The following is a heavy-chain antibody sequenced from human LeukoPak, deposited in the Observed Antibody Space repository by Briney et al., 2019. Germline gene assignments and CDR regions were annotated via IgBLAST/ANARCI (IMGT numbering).Heavy chain of an antibody. Sequence: PGGSLRLSCAASGFTFSSYSMNWVRQAPGKGLEWVSSISSSSSYIYYADSVKGRFTISRDNAKNSLYLQMNSLRAEDTAVYYCARVSPRIIVGATSKGDYWGQGTLVTVSS. V-gene: IGHV3-21*01. D-gene: IGHD1-26*01. J-gene: IGHJ4*02. CDR1: GFTFSSYS. CDR3: ARVSPRIIVGATSKGDY. CDR2: ISSSSSYI.